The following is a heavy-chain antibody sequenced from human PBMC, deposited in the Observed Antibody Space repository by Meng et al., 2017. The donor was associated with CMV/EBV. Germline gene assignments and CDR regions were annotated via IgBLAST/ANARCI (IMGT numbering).Heavy chain of an antibody. CDR2: INHSGST. CDR3: ARGGIAAAGPFDY. CDR1: GASFSGYY. J-gene: IGHJ4*02. V-gene: IGHV4-34*01. Sequence: QVQLQQWCTGLLKPSETLPLTCAVYGASFSGYYWSWIRQPPGKGLEWIGEINHSGSTNYNPSLKSRVTISVDTSKNQFSLKLSSVTAADTAVYYCARGGIAAAGPFDYWGQGTLVTVSS. D-gene: IGHD6-13*01.